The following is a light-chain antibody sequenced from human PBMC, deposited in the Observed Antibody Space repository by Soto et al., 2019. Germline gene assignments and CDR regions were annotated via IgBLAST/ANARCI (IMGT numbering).Light chain of an antibody. V-gene: IGKV3-15*01. CDR2: GAS. CDR3: QQYNNWPPWT. CDR1: QTVHTN. Sequence: ETVITQSPATLSVSRGDRVTLSFRASQTVHTNLAWFQQKPGQAPKLLIYGASTRDTGVPARFTGSGSGTEFTLTISSLQSEDFAVYFCQQYNNWPPWTFGQGTKVDIK. J-gene: IGKJ1*01.